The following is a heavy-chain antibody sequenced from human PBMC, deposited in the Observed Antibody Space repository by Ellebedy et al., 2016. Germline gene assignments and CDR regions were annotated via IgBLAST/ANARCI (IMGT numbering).Heavy chain of an antibody. CDR1: GFTFSNAW. D-gene: IGHD5-18*01. CDR3: TTVYRYNYDSV. Sequence: GESLKISCAASGFTFSNAWMNWVRQAPGKGLEWVGRIKSKTGGGAADYAAPVKGRFTISRDDSKNTLYLQMNSVKTEDTAVYFCTTVYRYNYDSVWGQGTLVTVSS. J-gene: IGHJ4*02. V-gene: IGHV3-15*01. CDR2: IKSKTGGGAA.